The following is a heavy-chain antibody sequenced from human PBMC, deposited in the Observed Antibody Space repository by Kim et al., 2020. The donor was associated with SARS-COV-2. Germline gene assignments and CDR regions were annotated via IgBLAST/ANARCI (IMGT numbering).Heavy chain of an antibody. CDR1: GFTFGDYA. CDR2: ISWNCGSI. V-gene: IGHV3-9*01. D-gene: IGHD6-13*01. J-gene: IGHJ4*02. CDR3: AKIAAAGKAPLDY. Sequence: GGSLRLSCAASGFTFGDYAMHWVRQAPGKGLEWVSGISWNCGSIAYADSVRGRFTISRDNAKNSLYLQMNSLGAEDTAWYYCAKIAAAGKAPLDYWGQGTLVTVSS.